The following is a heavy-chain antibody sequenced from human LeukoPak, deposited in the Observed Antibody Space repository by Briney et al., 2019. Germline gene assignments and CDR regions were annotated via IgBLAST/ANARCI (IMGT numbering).Heavy chain of an antibody. CDR1: GGSFSGYY. D-gene: IGHD2-8*02. J-gene: IGHJ4*02. Sequence: SETLSLTCAVYGGSFSGYYRSWIRQPPGKGLEWIGEINHSGSTNYNPSLKSRVTISVDTSKNQFSLKLSSVTAADTAVYYCARGWYYFDYWGQGTLVTVSS. CDR3: ARGWYYFDY. CDR2: INHSGST. V-gene: IGHV4-34*01.